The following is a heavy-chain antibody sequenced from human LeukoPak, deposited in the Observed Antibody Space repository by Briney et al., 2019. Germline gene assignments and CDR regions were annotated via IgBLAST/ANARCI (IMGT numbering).Heavy chain of an antibody. Sequence: SETLSLTCTVSGGSISSYYWSWIRQPAGKGLEWIGRIYTSVSTNYNPSLKSRVTMSVDTSKNQFSLKLSSVTAADTAVYYCARVADSSGWTYYFDYWGQGTLVTVSS. CDR1: GGSISSYY. CDR3: ARVADSSGWTYYFDY. CDR2: IYTSVST. D-gene: IGHD6-19*01. V-gene: IGHV4-4*07. J-gene: IGHJ4*02.